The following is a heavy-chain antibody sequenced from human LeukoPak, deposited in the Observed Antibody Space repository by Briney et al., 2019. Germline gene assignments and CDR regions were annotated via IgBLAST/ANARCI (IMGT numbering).Heavy chain of an antibody. D-gene: IGHD6-6*01. J-gene: IGHJ3*02. V-gene: IGHV3-23*01. CDR1: GFTFSSYG. CDR3: AKFSGSSSVSRAFDI. Sequence: GGSLRLSCAASGFTFSSYGMSWVRQAPGKGLEWVSVISGTGGSTYYADSVKGRFTVSRDNSKNTLYLQMNSLRAEDTAVYYCAKFSGSSSVSRAFDIWGQGTMVTVSS. CDR2: ISGTGGST.